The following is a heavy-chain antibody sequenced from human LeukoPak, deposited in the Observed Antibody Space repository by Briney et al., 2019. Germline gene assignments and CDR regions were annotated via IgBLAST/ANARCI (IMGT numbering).Heavy chain of an antibody. Sequence: RGSLRLSCAASGLIFSYYAMTWVRQAPGKWLEWVSSITGNSGTTKYADSVRGRFTMSRDNSRNTLYLQMDSLRAEDTAVYYCAKDPNGDYIGAFDAWGPGTMVIVSS. CDR2: ITGNSGTT. V-gene: IGHV3-23*01. J-gene: IGHJ3*01. CDR1: GLIFSYYA. D-gene: IGHD2-8*01. CDR3: AKDPNGDYIGAFDA.